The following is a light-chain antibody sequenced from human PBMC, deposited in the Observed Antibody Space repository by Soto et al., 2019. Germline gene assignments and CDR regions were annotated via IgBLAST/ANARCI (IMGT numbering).Light chain of an antibody. Sequence: EIVLTQSPGTLSLSPGDRATLSCRASQSVSSSYLAWYQQNPGQAPRLLIYGASSRATGIPDRFSGSGSGTDFTLTISRLELEDFAVYYCQQYVSSPPWTFGQGTKVEIK. J-gene: IGKJ1*01. CDR2: GAS. V-gene: IGKV3-20*01. CDR1: QSVSSSY. CDR3: QQYVSSPPWT.